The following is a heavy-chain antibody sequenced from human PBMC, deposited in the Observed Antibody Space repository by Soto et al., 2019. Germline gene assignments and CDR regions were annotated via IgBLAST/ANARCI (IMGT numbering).Heavy chain of an antibody. Sequence: QLQLVQSGAEVKKPASSVKVSCKASGGTFSSYTISWVRQAPGQGIEWMGRIIPILGIANYAQKFQGLNTMTADKTKSSAYMELSSMRSKDTAVYSCARDRLLGELLKQHHCDYWGQGTLVTVSS. V-gene: IGHV1-69*08. CDR1: GGTFSSYT. J-gene: IGHJ4*02. D-gene: IGHD3-10*01. CDR3: ARDRLLGELLKQHHCDY. CDR2: IIPILGIA.